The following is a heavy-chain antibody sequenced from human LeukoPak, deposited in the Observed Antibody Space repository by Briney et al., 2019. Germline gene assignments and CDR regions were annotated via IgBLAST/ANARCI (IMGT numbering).Heavy chain of an antibody. Sequence: GGSLRLSCAASGFIVSHNYMTWVRQAPGKGLEWISVIYIDGTTYYADSVKGRFTISRDQANNTLYLQMNTLRDEDTAVYYCARGPRYSFYWGQGSLVSVSS. CDR2: IYIDGTT. D-gene: IGHD6-13*01. V-gene: IGHV3-53*01. CDR3: ARGPRYSFY. CDR1: GFIVSHNY. J-gene: IGHJ4*02.